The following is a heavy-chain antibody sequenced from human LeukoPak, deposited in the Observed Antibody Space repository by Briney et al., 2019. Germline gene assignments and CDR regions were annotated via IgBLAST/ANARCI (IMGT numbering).Heavy chain of an antibody. CDR2: IKQDGSEK. CDR1: GFTFSSYW. D-gene: IGHD5-18*01. CDR3: AKDSGYSYGYGSVDY. J-gene: IGHJ4*02. Sequence: GGSLRLSCAASGFTFSSYWMSWVRQAPGKGLEWVANIKQDGSEKYYVDSVKGRFTISRDNAKNSLYLQMNSLRAEDTAVYYCAKDSGYSYGYGSVDYWGQGTLVTVSS. V-gene: IGHV3-7*03.